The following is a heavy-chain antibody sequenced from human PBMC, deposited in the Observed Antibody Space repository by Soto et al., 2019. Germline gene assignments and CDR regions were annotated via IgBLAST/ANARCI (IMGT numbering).Heavy chain of an antibody. J-gene: IGHJ6*02. V-gene: IGHV3-11*06. CDR1: GFSVGDHY. D-gene: IGHD3-16*01. CDR3: ARSSGRRHVFTFDYGLDV. CDR2: SSSSGGYT. Sequence: QVQLVESGGGLVEPGGSLRLSCAASGFSVGDHYMTWIRQAPGKGPEWLSYSSSSGGYTNYADSVKGRFTISRDNAKNSLYLQMDSLRAEDTAVYFCARSSGRRHVFTFDYGLDVWGQGTTVTVSS.